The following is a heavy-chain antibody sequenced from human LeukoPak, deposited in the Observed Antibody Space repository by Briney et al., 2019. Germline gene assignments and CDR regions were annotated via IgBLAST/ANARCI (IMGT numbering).Heavy chain of an antibody. Sequence: ASVKVSCKASGGTFSSYAISWVRQALGQGLEWMGGIIPIFGTANYAQKFQGRVTITADESTSTAYMELSSLRSEDTAVYYCARDFNDSSGYYFYWGQGTLVTVSS. D-gene: IGHD3-22*01. CDR1: GGTFSSYA. CDR2: IIPIFGTA. V-gene: IGHV1-69*01. J-gene: IGHJ4*02. CDR3: ARDFNDSSGYYFY.